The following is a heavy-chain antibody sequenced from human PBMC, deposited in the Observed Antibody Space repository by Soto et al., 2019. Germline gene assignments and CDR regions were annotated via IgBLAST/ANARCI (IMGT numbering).Heavy chain of an antibody. J-gene: IGHJ4*02. CDR3: ARESEDLTSNFDY. CDR2: ISSTTNYI. Sequence: CVSLRLSCAASGFIFTRYSMNWVRQAPGKGLEWVSSISSTTNYIYYGDSIKGRFTISRDNAKNSLYLEMHSLRAEDTAVYYCARESEDLTSNFDYWGQGTLVSVS. V-gene: IGHV3-21*06. CDR1: GFIFTRYS.